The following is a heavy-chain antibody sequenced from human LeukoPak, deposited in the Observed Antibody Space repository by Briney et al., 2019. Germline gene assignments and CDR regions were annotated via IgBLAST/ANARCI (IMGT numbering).Heavy chain of an antibody. CDR3: ARGRPPFYDILTGYDGVTCFDY. J-gene: IGHJ4*02. V-gene: IGHV3-33*01. CDR1: GFTFSSYG. CDR2: IWYDGSNK. Sequence: PGRSLRLSCAASGFTFSSYGMHWVRQAPGKGLEWVAVIWYDGSNKYYADSVKGRFTISRDNSKNTLYLQMNSLRAEDTAVYYCARGRPPFYDILTGYDGVTCFDYWGQGTLVTVSS. D-gene: IGHD3-9*01.